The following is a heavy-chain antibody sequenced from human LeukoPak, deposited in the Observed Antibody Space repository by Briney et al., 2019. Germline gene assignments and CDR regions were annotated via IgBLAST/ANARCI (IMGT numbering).Heavy chain of an antibody. CDR2: INHSGST. D-gene: IGHD6-13*01. J-gene: IGHJ5*02. CDR1: GGSFSGYY. Sequence: SETLSLTCALYGGSFSGYYWSWIRQPPGKGLEWIGEINHSGSTNYNPSLKSRVTISVDTSKNQFSLKLSSVTAADTAVYYCAREAYSSSWYPNWFDPWGQGTLVTVSS. CDR3: AREAYSSSWYPNWFDP. V-gene: IGHV4-34*01.